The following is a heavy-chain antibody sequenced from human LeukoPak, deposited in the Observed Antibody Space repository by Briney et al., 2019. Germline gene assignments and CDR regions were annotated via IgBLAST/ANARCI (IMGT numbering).Heavy chain of an antibody. CDR2: IIPIFGTA. D-gene: IGHD1-7*01. J-gene: IGHJ5*02. Sequence: ASLKVSCKASGGTFTSYDISWVRQAPGQGLEWMGGIIPIFGTANYAQKFQGRVTITTDESTSTAYMELSSLRSEDTAVYYCARVNYTNTLSNWFDPWGQGTLVTVSS. CDR3: ARVNYTNTLSNWFDP. V-gene: IGHV1-69*05. CDR1: GGTFTSYD.